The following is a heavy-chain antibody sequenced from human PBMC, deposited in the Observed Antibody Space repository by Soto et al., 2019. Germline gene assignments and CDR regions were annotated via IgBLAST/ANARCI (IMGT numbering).Heavy chain of an antibody. CDR3: AREKGCSSTSCRPWGMDV. CDR2: IWYDGSSK. D-gene: IGHD2-2*01. CDR1: GFIFSSHG. Sequence: GGSLRLSCEASGFIFSSHGMHWVRQAPGKGLEWVAVIWYDGSSKFYADSVKGRFAISRDNSKNTLYLQMNSLRAEDTAVYYCAREKGCSSTSCRPWGMDVWGQGTTVTVSS. J-gene: IGHJ6*02. V-gene: IGHV3-33*01.